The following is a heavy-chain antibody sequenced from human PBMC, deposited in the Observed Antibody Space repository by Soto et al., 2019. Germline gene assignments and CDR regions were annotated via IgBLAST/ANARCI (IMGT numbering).Heavy chain of an antibody. D-gene: IGHD6-13*01. V-gene: IGHV3-23*01. J-gene: IGHJ4*02. CDR3: AKPSLAAAALGSLDY. CDR1: GFIFSDYA. CDR2: ISGSGYST. Sequence: VQLLDSGGGLVQPGGSLRLSCAASGFIFSDYAMIWVRQAQGKGLEWVSTISGSGYSTHYADSVKGRFTISRDNSRNTVHLQMNSVRAADMALYYCAKPSLAAAALGSLDYWGQGTLVTVSS.